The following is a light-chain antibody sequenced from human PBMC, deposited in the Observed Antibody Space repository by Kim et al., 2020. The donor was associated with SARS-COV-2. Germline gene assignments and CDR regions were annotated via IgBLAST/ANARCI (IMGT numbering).Light chain of an antibody. J-gene: IGLJ2*01. V-gene: IGLV3-9*01. Sequence: VALEQKARITCGGNSIGDKSVHGSNRKQGQAPVLVFYGDTTRPSGFPERFSGSNLGNTAPLTISRAQVGDEADFYGQLWDRSTVVFGGGTQLTV. CDR3: QLWDRSTVV. CDR1: SIGDKS. CDR2: GDT.